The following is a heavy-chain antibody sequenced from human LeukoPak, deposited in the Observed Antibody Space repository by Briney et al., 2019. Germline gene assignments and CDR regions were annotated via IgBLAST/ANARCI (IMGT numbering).Heavy chain of an antibody. J-gene: IGHJ4*02. D-gene: IGHD6-13*01. CDR1: GYTFTSYA. V-gene: IGHV1-3*01. Sequence: GASVKVSCKASGYTFTSYAMHWVRQAPGQRLEWMGWINAGNGNTKYSQKFRGRVTITRDTSASTAYMELSSLRSEDTAVYCCARVGQQLGNDYWGQGTLVAVSS. CDR3: ARVGQQLGNDY. CDR2: INAGNGNT.